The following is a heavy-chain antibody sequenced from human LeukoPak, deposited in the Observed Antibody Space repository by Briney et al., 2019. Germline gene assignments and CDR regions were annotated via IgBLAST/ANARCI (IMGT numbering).Heavy chain of an antibody. Sequence: PGGALRLSGASSRFTFSGSVMNAVGQAPGKGVEGVSGISRSGGNTYYADSVMGRFTIYRDNHRNTLHLQMHSLSGEHTAIYYCAKEGGYSSTWYWGQATLVTVSS. D-gene: IGHD6-13*01. CDR2: ISRSGGNT. CDR1: RFTFSGSV. CDR3: AKEGGYSSTWY. J-gene: IGHJ4*02. V-gene: IGHV3-23*01.